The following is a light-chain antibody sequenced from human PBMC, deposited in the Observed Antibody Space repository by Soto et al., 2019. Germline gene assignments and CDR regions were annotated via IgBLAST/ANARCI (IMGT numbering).Light chain of an antibody. CDR2: GAS. J-gene: IGKJ1*01. CDR3: QQYNNWPPQP. V-gene: IGKV3-15*01. CDR1: QSVSSN. Sequence: EIVMTQSPATLSVSPGERATLSCRASQSVSSNLAWYQQKPGQAPRLLIYGASTRATGIPARFSGSGSGTEFTLTISSLQSKDFAVYYCQQYNNWPPQPFGQGTKVDIK.